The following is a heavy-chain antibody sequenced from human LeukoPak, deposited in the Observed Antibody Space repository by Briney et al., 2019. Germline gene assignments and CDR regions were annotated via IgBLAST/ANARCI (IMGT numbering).Heavy chain of an antibody. Sequence: SGGSLRLSCAASGFTFSSYEMNWVRQAPGKGLEWVSYISSSGSTIYYADSVRGRFTISRDNANNSLSLQMNSLRAEDTAVYYCARETNLISSGLDYWGLGTLVTVSS. J-gene: IGHJ4*02. CDR1: GFTFSSYE. CDR2: ISSSGSTI. D-gene: IGHD3-10*01. CDR3: ARETNLISSGLDY. V-gene: IGHV3-48*03.